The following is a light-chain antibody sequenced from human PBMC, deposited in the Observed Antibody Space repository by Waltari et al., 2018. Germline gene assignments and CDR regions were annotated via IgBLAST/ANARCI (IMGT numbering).Light chain of an antibody. CDR3: SSYAGSSYV. CDR1: SSDVGNYNY. J-gene: IGLJ1*01. Sequence: QSALTQPPSASGSLGQSVTISCTGTSSDVGNYNYVSWYQQHPGRAPKPIIYDVNRRPSGVPDRFSGSKSGNTASLAVSGLQPEDEADYYCSSYAGSSYVFGTGTTVTVL. V-gene: IGLV2-8*01. CDR2: DVN.